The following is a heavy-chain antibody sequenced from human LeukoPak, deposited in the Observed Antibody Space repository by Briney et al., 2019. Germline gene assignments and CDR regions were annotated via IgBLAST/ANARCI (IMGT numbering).Heavy chain of an antibody. CDR1: GFTFSSYG. CDR3: AKDPWLYSYGTGYYMDV. V-gene: IGHV3-30*02. Sequence: PGGSLRLSCAASGFTFSSYGMHWVRQAPGKGLEWAAFIRYDGSNKFYADSVKGRFTISRDNSKNTLYLQMNSLRAEDTAVYYCAKDPWLYSYGTGYYMDVWGKGTTVTVSS. D-gene: IGHD5-18*01. J-gene: IGHJ6*03. CDR2: IRYDGSNK.